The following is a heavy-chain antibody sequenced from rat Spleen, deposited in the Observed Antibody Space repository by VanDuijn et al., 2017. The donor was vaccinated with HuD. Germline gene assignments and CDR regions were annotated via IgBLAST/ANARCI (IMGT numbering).Heavy chain of an antibody. CDR2: IYYDSSEM. CDR3: AALSSRFAY. CDR1: GFTFSDYG. V-gene: IGHV5-54*01. Sequence: EVQLVESGGGLVQPGRSLKLSCAASGFTFSDYGMHWIRQAPKKGLEWIAMIYYDSSEMYFADTVKGRFTISRDNSKNTLYLEMNSLRPEDTAMYYCAALSSRFAYWGQGTLVTVSS. J-gene: IGHJ3*01. D-gene: IGHD1-8*01.